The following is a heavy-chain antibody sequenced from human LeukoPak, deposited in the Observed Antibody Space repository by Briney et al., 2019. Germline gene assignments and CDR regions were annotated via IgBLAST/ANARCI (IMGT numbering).Heavy chain of an antibody. V-gene: IGHV4-61*01. CDR2: ISYSGST. CDR1: GGSVSRDNYS. Sequence: SETLSLTCTVSGGSVSRDNYSWSWIRQPPGKGLEWIGYISYSGSTNYNPSLKSRVTISVDTSKNQFSLKLSSVTAADTAVYYCARGEYYDFWSGYPHQFDPWGQGTLVTVSS. D-gene: IGHD3-3*01. J-gene: IGHJ5*02. CDR3: ARGEYYDFWSGYPHQFDP.